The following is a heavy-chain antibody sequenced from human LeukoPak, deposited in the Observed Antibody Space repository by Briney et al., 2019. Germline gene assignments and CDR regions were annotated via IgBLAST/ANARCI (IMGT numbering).Heavy chain of an antibody. V-gene: IGHV1-2*06. Sequence: ASVKVSCKASGYTFTGYYMHWVRQAPGQGLEWMGRINPNSGGTNYAQKFQGRVTMTGDTSISTAYMELSRLRSDDTAVYYCVLIRGVKKGLFDYWGQGTLVTVSS. D-gene: IGHD3-10*01. J-gene: IGHJ4*02. CDR2: INPNSGGT. CDR1: GYTFTGYY. CDR3: VLIRGVKKGLFDY.